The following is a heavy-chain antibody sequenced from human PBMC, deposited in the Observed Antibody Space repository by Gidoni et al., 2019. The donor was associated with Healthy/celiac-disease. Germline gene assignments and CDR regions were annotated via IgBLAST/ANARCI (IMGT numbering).Heavy chain of an antibody. Sequence: EVQLVESGGGLVQPGGSLRLSCAASGFTFSSYSMNWFRQAPGKGLELVSYISISSSTIYYADSVKGRFTISRDNAKNSLYLQMNSLRAEDTAVYYCARDYGYDILTGYPDYYYGMDVWGQGTTVTVSS. CDR2: ISISSSTI. CDR1: GFTFSSYS. V-gene: IGHV3-48*01. D-gene: IGHD3-9*01. CDR3: ARDYGYDILTGYPDYYYGMDV. J-gene: IGHJ6*02.